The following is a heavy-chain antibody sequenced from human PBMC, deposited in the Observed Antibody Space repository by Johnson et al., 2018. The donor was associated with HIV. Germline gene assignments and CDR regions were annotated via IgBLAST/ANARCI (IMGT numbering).Heavy chain of an antibody. V-gene: IGHV3-20*04. CDR2: INWNGGST. J-gene: IGHJ3*02. Sequence: VQLVESGGGVVRPGGSLRFSCAASGFMFSNYGMYWVRQAPGKGLEWVSGINWNGGSTGYADSVKGRFTISRDNSKNTLYLEMNSLRAEDTAVYYCAKDTGAYYDTFLAFDIWGQGTMVTVSP. D-gene: IGHD3-22*01. CDR3: AKDTGAYYDTFLAFDI. CDR1: GFMFSNYG.